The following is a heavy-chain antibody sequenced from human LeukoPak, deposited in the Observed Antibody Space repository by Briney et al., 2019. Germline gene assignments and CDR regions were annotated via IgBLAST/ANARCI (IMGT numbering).Heavy chain of an antibody. V-gene: IGHV1-2*02. J-gene: IGHJ4*02. CDR3: ARSLGYYAGFDY. CDR2: INPNSGGT. Sequence: ASVKVSCKASGYTFTGYYMHWLRQAPGQGLEWMGWINPNSGGTNYAQKFQGRVTMTRDTSISTAYMELSRLGSDDTAVYYCARSLGYYAGFDYWGQGTLVTVSS. CDR1: GYTFTGYY. D-gene: IGHD1-26*01.